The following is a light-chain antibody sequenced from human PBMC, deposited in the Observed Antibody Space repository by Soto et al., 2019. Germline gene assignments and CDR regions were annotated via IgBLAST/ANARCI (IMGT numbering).Light chain of an antibody. Sequence: DMVMTQSPATLSVSPGERATLSCRASQSVRSNLAWYQQKPGQAPSLLIYGASTRATGIPARFSGSGSGTEFTLTISSLQSEDFGVYYCQQYDNWPPRAFGQGTKVDIK. CDR2: GAS. V-gene: IGKV3-15*01. CDR1: QSVRSN. J-gene: IGKJ1*01. CDR3: QQYDNWPPRA.